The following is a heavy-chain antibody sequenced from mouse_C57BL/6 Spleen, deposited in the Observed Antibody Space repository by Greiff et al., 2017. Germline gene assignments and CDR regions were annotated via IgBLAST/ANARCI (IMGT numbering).Heavy chain of an antibody. J-gene: IGHJ4*01. CDR1: GYAFSSSW. Sequence: VQVVESGPELVKPGASVKISCKASGYAFSSSWMNWVKQRPGKGLEWIGRIYPGDGDTNYNGKFKGKATLTADKSSSTAYMQLSSLTSEDSAVYFCAREVLYYGSSSMDYWGQGTSVTVSS. V-gene: IGHV1-82*01. CDR3: AREVLYYGSSSMDY. CDR2: IYPGDGDT. D-gene: IGHD1-1*01.